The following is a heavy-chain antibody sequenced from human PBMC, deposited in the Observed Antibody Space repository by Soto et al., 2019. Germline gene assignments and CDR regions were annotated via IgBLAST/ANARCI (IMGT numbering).Heavy chain of an antibody. J-gene: IGHJ4*02. Sequence: QLQLRESGPGLVQPSGTLSLTCDVSGDSLTNNHWWSWVRQAPGKGLEWIGEIWHTGRPNYNPSLKSRFAISIDTSKNQFSLKLSSVTAADTAVYYCVRDSRTGCSSINCYMHWGQGTLVTVSS. D-gene: IGHD2-15*01. V-gene: IGHV4-4*02. CDR3: VRDSRTGCSSINCYMH. CDR2: IWHTGRP. CDR1: GDSLTNNHW.